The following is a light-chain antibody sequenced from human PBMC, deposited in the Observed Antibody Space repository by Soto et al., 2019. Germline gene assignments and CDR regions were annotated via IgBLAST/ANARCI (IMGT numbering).Light chain of an antibody. CDR2: GAS. CDR3: QHYHGWPIT. Sequence: ELVMTQSPATLSVAPGERATLSCRASQSISTFLAWYQQKPGQAPRLLIYGASTRATGIPARFSGSGSGTEFTLTISSLQSEDFAVYCCQHYHGWPITFGQGTRLEIK. V-gene: IGKV3-15*01. CDR1: QSISTF. J-gene: IGKJ5*01.